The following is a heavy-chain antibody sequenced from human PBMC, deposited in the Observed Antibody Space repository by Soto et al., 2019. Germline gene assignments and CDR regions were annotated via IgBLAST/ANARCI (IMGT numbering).Heavy chain of an antibody. CDR1: GFSLSTSGMC. CDR3: ARTLGSSTIDY. D-gene: IGHD2-2*01. Sequence: SGPTLVNPTQTLTMTCTFSGFSLSTSGMCVSWIRQPPGKALEWLARIDWDDDEYYSTSLKTRLTISKDTSKNLVVLTMTNMDPTDTAKYYCARTLGSSTIDYWGQGTLVTVSS. J-gene: IGHJ4*02. V-gene: IGHV2-70*11. CDR2: IDWDDDE.